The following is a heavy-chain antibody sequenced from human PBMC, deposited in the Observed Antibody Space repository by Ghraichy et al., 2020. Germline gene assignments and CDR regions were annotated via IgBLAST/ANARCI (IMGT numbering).Heavy chain of an antibody. V-gene: IGHV4-39*07. CDR2: IYYSGST. CDR1: GGSISSTSYY. J-gene: IGHJ4*02. D-gene: IGHD3-22*01. Sequence: SETLSLTCTVSGGSISSTSYYWGWIRQPPGKGLEWIGSIYYSGSTYYNPSLKSRVTISVDTSKNQFSLKLSSVTAADTAVYYCARVFGSSGDYYFPFDYGGKGSLVTVS. CDR3: ARVFGSSGDYYFPFDY.